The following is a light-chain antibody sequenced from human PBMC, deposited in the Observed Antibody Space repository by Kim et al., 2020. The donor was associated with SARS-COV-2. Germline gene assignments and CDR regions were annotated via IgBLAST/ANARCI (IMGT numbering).Light chain of an antibody. J-gene: IGKJ2*01. V-gene: IGKV3-15*01. CDR2: GAS. Sequence: EIVLTQSPATLSLSPGERATLSCRASQSVRSNLAWYQQKPGQSPRLLIHGASTRATGIPDRFSGSGSGTEFTLTISSLQSEDFALYYCQQYNDWPPMFTFGQGTKLEI. CDR1: QSVRSN. CDR3: QQYNDWPPMFT.